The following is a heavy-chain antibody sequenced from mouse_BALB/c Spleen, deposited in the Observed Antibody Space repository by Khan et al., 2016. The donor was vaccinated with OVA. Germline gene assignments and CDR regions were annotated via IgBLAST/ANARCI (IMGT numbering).Heavy chain of an antibody. D-gene: IGHD2-14*01. Sequence: VQLVESGAELARPGPSVKMSCKVSGYTFTSYTIHWIKLRPGKGLAWIGFINPSNGYTNYNQKFKYKATLPADKSSTTLYMQLSILTSDDSAVYNCVRDGAYHRDDGEVDYWGQGTLVTVSA. J-gene: IGHJ3*01. CDR3: VRDGAYHRDDGEVDY. CDR2: INPSNGYT. V-gene: IGHV1-4*01. CDR1: GYTFTSYT.